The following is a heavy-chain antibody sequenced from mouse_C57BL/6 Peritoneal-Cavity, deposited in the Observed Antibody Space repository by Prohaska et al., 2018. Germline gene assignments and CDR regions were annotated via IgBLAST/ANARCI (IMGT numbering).Heavy chain of an antibody. CDR3: AADRDCYSYFDV. J-gene: IGHJ1*03. CDR2: ITHSWET. CDR1: GFPITSGYY. Sequence: QMQLQESGPGLVKPSQSLFLTCSITGFPITSGYYWIWIRQSPGKPLEWMGYITHSWETFYNPSLPSSISITTETSYNQFFLQSHSVPTADPVLYEFAADRDCYSYFDVWGTGTTVTVSS. V-gene: IGHV12-3*01.